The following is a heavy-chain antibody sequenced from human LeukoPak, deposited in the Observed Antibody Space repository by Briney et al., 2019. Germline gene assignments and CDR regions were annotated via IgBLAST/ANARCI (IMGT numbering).Heavy chain of an antibody. V-gene: IGHV3-23*01. CDR3: ARDHSYGYSRWFDP. CDR1: GFTFSSYA. J-gene: IGHJ5*02. D-gene: IGHD5-18*01. CDR2: ISGSGGST. Sequence: GGSLRLSCAASGFTFSSYAMSWVRQAPGKGLEWVSAISGSGGSTYYADSVKGRFTISRDNSKNTLYLQMNSLRAEDTAVYYCARDHSYGYSRWFDPWGQGTLVTVSS.